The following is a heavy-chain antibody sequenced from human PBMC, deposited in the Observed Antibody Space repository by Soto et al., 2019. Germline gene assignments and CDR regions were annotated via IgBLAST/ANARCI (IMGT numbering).Heavy chain of an antibody. V-gene: IGHV4-59*01. CDR3: ARDGSGSYSSPFDY. J-gene: IGHJ4*02. CDR1: GGSISSFY. Sequence: PSETLSLTCTVSGGSISSFYWIWIRQPPGKGLEYIGYISYTGGTNYNPSLKSRVTISVDTSKNQFSLKLSSVTAADTAVYYCARDGSGSYSSPFDYWGQGTLVTVSS. CDR2: ISYTGGT. D-gene: IGHD3-10*01.